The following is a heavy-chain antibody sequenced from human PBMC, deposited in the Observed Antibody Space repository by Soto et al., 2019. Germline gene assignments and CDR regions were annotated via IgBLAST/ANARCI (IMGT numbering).Heavy chain of an antibody. Sequence: SVKVSCKASGGTFSSYAISWVRQAPGQGLEWMGGIIPIFDTANYAQKFQGRVTITADKSTSTAYMELSSLRSEDTAVYYCASYVWGSYFPLWGQGTLVTVSS. CDR1: GGTFSSYA. V-gene: IGHV1-69*06. J-gene: IGHJ4*02. CDR3: ASYVWGSYFPL. CDR2: IIPIFDTA. D-gene: IGHD3-16*01.